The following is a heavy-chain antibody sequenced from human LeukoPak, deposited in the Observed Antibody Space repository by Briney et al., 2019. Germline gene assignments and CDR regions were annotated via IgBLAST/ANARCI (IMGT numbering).Heavy chain of an antibody. CDR1: GFTFTTYS. Sequence: GGSLRLSCAASGFTFTTYSMAWVRQAPGKGLEWVSTVNPGGTPTYYTDSVKGRFTISRDNSRNTVFLQMNSLRVEDTAIYYCAKDRAGTPWADWGQGTLVTVSS. J-gene: IGHJ4*02. V-gene: IGHV3-23*03. CDR2: VNPGGTPT. CDR3: AKDRAGTPWAD. D-gene: IGHD1-7*01.